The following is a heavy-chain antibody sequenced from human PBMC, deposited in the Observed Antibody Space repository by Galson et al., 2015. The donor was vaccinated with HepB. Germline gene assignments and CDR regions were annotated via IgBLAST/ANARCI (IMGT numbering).Heavy chain of an antibody. CDR2: IKQDGSEK. CDR1: GFTFSSYW. D-gene: IGHD2-15*01. J-gene: IGHJ6*02. V-gene: IGHV3-7*03. Sequence: SLRLSCAASGFTFSSYWMSWVRQAPGKGLEWVANIKQDGSEKYYVDSVKGRFTISRDNAKNSLYLQMNSLRAEDTAVYYCARDRGAYCSGGSCFGGAHYGMDVWGQGTTVTVSS. CDR3: ARDRGAYCSGGSCFGGAHYGMDV.